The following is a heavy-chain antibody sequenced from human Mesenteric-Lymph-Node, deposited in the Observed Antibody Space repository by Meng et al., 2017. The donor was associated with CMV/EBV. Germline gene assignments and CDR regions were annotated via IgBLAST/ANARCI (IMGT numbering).Heavy chain of an antibody. D-gene: IGHD2-2*01. CDR2: IRYDGSNK. CDR1: GFTFSSYG. CDR3: AKDGGGYCSSTSCYFFDY. J-gene: IGHJ4*02. Sequence: GESLKISCEASGFTFSSYGMHWVRQAPGKGLDWVAFIRYDGSNKYYTDSVKGRFTISRDNSKNTLYLQMNSLRAEDTAVYYCAKDGGGYCSSTSCYFFDYWGQGTLVTVSS. V-gene: IGHV3-30*02.